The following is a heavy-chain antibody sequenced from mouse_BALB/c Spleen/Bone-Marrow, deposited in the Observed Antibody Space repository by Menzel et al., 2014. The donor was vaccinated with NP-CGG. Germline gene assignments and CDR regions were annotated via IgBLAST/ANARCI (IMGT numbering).Heavy chain of an antibody. CDR2: SFPGSGNT. CDR3: GRSGYVGYWPYCDY. CDR1: GYRVTSYY. D-gene: IGHD2-3*01. J-gene: IGHJ2*01. V-gene: IGHV1-66*01. Sequence: QVQLQQSAPEPVKPGASVKISRKPSGYRVTSYYIHWVKQRPGQGDEWIGWSFPGSGNTKYNETFRGKATQTPDQTSSTASSQLSSLTSEDSAVYFCGRSGYVGYWPYCDYWGQGTTLTASS.